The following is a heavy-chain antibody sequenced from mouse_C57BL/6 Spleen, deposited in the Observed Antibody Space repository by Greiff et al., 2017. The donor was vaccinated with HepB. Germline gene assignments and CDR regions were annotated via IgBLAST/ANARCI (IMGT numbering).Heavy chain of an antibody. J-gene: IGHJ2*01. CDR2: IHPNSGST. CDR1: GYTFTSYW. Sequence: QVQLQQPGAELVKPGASVKLSCKASGYTFTSYWMHWVKQRPGQGLEWIGMIHPNSGSTNYNEKFKSKATLTVDKSSSTAYMQLSSLTSEDSAVYYCASGPGNYHFFYYFDYWGQGTTLTVSS. D-gene: IGHD2-1*01. V-gene: IGHV1-64*01. CDR3: ASGPGNYHFFYYFDY.